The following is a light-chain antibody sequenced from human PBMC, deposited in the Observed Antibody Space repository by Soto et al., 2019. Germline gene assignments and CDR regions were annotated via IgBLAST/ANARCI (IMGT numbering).Light chain of an antibody. CDR3: QSYDSSLRGV. V-gene: IGLV1-40*01. CDR2: VNS. CDR1: SSNIGAGYD. J-gene: IGLJ1*01. Sequence: QPVLTQPPSVSGAPGQRVTISCTGSSSNIGAGYDVHWYQQLPGTAPKLLIYVNSNRPSGVPDRFSGSKSGTSASLAITGLQAEDEADYYCQSYDSSLRGVFGTGTKLTVL.